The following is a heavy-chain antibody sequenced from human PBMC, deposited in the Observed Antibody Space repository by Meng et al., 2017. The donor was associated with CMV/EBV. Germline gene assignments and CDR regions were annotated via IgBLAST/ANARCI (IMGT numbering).Heavy chain of an antibody. Sequence: QAQPQDSGPGLVKPSRTLSLPCTVSGGSISSGDYYWSWIRQPPGKGLEWIGFIYYSGSTYYNPSLKSRVTISVDTSKNQFSLKLSSVTAADTAVYYCARAAPDYYDSSGPPDYWGQGTLVTVSS. J-gene: IGHJ4*02. V-gene: IGHV4-30-4*08. CDR1: GGSISSGDYY. D-gene: IGHD3-22*01. CDR3: ARAAPDYYDSSGPPDY. CDR2: IYYSGST.